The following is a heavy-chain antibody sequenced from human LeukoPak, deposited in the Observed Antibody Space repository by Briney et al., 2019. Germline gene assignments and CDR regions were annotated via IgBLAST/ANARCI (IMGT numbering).Heavy chain of an antibody. J-gene: IGHJ4*02. Sequence: ASVKVSCKASGYTFTGYYMHWVRQAPGQGLEWMGWINPNSGGTNYAQKFQGRVTMTRDTSISTAYMELSRLRSDDTAVYYCASGGITIFGVVIPNPDYWGQGTLVTVSS. D-gene: IGHD3-3*01. V-gene: IGHV1-2*02. CDR3: ASGGITIFGVVIPNPDY. CDR1: GYTFTGYY. CDR2: INPNSGGT.